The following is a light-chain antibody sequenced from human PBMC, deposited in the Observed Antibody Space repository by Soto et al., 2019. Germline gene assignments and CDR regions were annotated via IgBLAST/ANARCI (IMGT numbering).Light chain of an antibody. CDR2: GAS. Sequence: EIVMTQSPGTLSVSPGERVTLSCRASQGVYSNIAWYQQKPGQGPRLLIYGASTRATGIPGRFTGSGSGTEFTLTISRLQSEDSAVYYCQQYAHWPPYTFGQGTKLEIK. J-gene: IGKJ2*01. V-gene: IGKV3-15*01. CDR1: QGVYSN. CDR3: QQYAHWPPYT.